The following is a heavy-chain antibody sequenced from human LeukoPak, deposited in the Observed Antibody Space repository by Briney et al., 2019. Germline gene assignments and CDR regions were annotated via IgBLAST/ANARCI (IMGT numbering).Heavy chain of an antibody. V-gene: IGHV3-21*01. CDR1: GFTFSSYS. CDR2: IISSSSYR. Sequence: GGSLRLACAASGFTFSSYSINWARQAPGKGLEWVSSIISSSSYRYYADSVKGRFTISRDNAKNSLYLQMNSLRAEDTAVYYCARAYCGGDCYSDTIDYWGQGTLVTVSS. J-gene: IGHJ4*02. CDR3: ARAYCGGDCYSDTIDY. D-gene: IGHD2-21*01.